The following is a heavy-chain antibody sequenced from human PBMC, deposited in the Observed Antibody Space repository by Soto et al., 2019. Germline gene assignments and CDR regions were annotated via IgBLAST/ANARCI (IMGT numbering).Heavy chain of an antibody. CDR3: AKASGRYYYDSSGYYYFDY. CDR1: GFTFDDYA. D-gene: IGHD3-22*01. CDR2: ISWNSGSI. Sequence: SLRLSCAASGFTFDDYAMHWVRQAPGKGLEWVSGISWNSGSIGYADSVKGRFTISRDNAKNSLYLQMNSLRAEDTALYYCAKASGRYYYDSSGYYYFDYWGQGTLVTVSS. V-gene: IGHV3-9*01. J-gene: IGHJ4*02.